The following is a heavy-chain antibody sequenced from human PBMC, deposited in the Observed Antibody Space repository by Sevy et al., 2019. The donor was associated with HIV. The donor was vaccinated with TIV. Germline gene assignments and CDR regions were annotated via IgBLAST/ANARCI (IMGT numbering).Heavy chain of an antibody. CDR3: ARRFGLAYAFDI. V-gene: IGHV1-18*01. CDR2: IGTSNGHT. Sequence: ASVKVSCKASGYTFSSYSITWVRQVPGQGLEWMGWIGTSNGHTKYAQNFQGRVTMTADTSTGTVYMELRSLRSDDTAMYYCARRFGLAYAFDIWGRGTSVTVSS. D-gene: IGHD3-9*01. J-gene: IGHJ3*02. CDR1: GYTFSSYS.